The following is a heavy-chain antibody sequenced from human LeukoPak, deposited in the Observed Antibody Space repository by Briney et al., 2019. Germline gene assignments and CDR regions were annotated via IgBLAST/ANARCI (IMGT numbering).Heavy chain of an antibody. CDR2: IYYSGST. CDR1: GGSISSSSYY. V-gene: IGHV4-39*07. J-gene: IGHJ5*02. CDR3: ARRLSSWYRSSWFDP. D-gene: IGHD6-13*01. Sequence: SETLSLTCTVSGGSISSSSYYWGWIRQPPGKGLEWIGSIYYSGSTYYNPSLKSRVTISVDTSKNQFSLKLSSVTAADTAVYYCARRLSSWYRSSWFDPWGQGTLVTVSS.